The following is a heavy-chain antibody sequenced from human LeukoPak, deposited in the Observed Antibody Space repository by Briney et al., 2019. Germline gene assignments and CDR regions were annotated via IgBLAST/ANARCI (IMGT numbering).Heavy chain of an antibody. CDR2: IYYGET. Sequence: SETLSLTCTVSGGSISTSSYYWGWIRQPPGKGLEWVGSIYYGETYYNPSLKSRLTIFVDTSKNQFSLKLSSVPAGDTAVYNWARWMLLRPCVHWGERTLVTVSS. CDR3: ARWMLLRPCVH. V-gene: IGHV4-39*01. D-gene: IGHD3-16*01. J-gene: IGHJ4*02. CDR1: GGSISTSSYY.